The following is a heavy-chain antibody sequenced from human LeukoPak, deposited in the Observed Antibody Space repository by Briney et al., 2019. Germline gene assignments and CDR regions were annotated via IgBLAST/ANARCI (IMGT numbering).Heavy chain of an antibody. J-gene: IGHJ4*02. V-gene: IGHV4-61*02. CDR2: IYTSGST. D-gene: IGHD4-23*01. CDR1: GGSISSGSYY. CDR3: ASSTMVVTPLSDHIDY. Sequence: SQTLSLTCTVSGGSISSGSYYWSWIRQPAVKGLEWIGRIYTSGSTSYNPSLKSRVTISVDTSKNQFSLKLSSVTAADMAVYYCASSTMVVTPLSDHIDYWGQGTLVTVSS.